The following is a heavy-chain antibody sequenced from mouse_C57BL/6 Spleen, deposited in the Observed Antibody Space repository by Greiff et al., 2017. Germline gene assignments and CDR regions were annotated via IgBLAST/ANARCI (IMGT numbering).Heavy chain of an antibody. CDR3: ARGGAYWYFDV. V-gene: IGHV1-9*01. CDR2: ILPGSGST. CDR1: GYTFTGYW. Sequence: QVQLQQSGAELMKPGASVKLSCKATGYTFTGYWIEWVKQGPGHGLAWIGEILPGSGSTNYNAKFKGKATFTADTSSNTAYMQLSSLTTEDSAIYYCARGGAYWYFDVWGTGTTVTVSS. J-gene: IGHJ1*03.